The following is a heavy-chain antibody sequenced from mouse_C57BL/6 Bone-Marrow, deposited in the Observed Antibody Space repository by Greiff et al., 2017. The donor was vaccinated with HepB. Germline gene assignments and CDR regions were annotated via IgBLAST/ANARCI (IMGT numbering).Heavy chain of an antibody. J-gene: IGHJ2*01. D-gene: IGHD4-1*01. V-gene: IGHV1-82*01. Sequence: QVQLQQSGPELVKPGASVKISCKASGYAFSSSWMNWVKQRPGKGLEWIGRIYPGDGDTNDNGKFKGKATLTADKSSSTAYMQLSSLTSEDSAVYFCASWDEFDYWGQGTTLTVSS. CDR3: ASWDEFDY. CDR1: GYAFSSSW. CDR2: IYPGDGDT.